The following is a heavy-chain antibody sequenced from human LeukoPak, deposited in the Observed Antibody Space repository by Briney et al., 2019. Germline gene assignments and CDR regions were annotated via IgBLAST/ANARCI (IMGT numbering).Heavy chain of an antibody. CDR2: ISSSGSTI. CDR3: ASTLMRTRYFDWLLRMNP. Sequence: PGGSLRLSCAASGFTFSSYEMNWVRRAPGKGLEWVSYISSSGSTIYYADSVKGRFTISRDNAKNSLYLQMNSLRAEDTAVYYCASTLMRTRYFDWLLRMNPWGQGTLVTVSS. J-gene: IGHJ5*02. D-gene: IGHD3-9*01. V-gene: IGHV3-48*03. CDR1: GFTFSSYE.